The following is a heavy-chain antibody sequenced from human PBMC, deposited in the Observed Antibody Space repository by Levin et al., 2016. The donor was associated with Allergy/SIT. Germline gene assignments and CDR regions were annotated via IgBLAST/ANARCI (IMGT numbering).Heavy chain of an antibody. D-gene: IGHD6-19*01. CDR2: ISGSGGST. V-gene: IGHV3-23*01. J-gene: IGHJ6*03. Sequence: WIRQPPGKGLEWVSAISGSGGSTYYADSVKGRFTISRDNSKNTLYLQMNSLRAEDTAVYYCARGSSGWVGTYYYYYYYMDVWGKGTTVTVSS. CDR3: ARGSSGWVGTYYYYYYYMDV.